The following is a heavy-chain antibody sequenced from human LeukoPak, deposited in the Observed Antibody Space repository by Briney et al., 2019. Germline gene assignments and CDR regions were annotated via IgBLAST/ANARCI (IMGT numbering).Heavy chain of an antibody. J-gene: IGHJ4*02. CDR1: GYSISSGYY. CDR2: IYHSGST. Sequence: SETLSLTCTVSGYSISSGYYWGWIRQPPGKGLEWIGSIYHSGSTYYNPSLKSRVTISVDTSKNQFSLKLSSVTAADTAVYYCASFRYYFDYWGQGTLVTVSS. V-gene: IGHV4-38-2*02. D-gene: IGHD3-10*01. CDR3: ASFRYYFDY.